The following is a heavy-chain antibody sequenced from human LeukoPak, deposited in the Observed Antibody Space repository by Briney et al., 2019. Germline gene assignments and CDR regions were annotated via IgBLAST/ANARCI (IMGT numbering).Heavy chain of an antibody. Sequence: GGSLRLSCAASGFTFSDYSMNWIRQAPGKGLEWISWVGISSGNTKYADFVKRRFTISGDNAKNSLYLQMKCLRVEDTAVYYCARNHNYALDNWGQGTLVTVSS. V-gene: IGHV3-11*06. CDR2: VGISSGNT. CDR1: GFTFSDYS. CDR3: ARNHNYALDN. J-gene: IGHJ4*02. D-gene: IGHD1-1*01.